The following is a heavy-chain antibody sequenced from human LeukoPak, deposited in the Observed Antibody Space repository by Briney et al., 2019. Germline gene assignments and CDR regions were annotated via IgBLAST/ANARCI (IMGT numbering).Heavy chain of an antibody. Sequence: ASVKVSCKASGYSFTSNYLHWVRQAPGQGPEWMGVIHPSGGSTNYAQKFQGRLTVTRDTSTTTVYMELSSLRSEDTAVYYCARGAWTSFFDYWGQGTLVTVSS. CDR3: ARGAWTSFFDY. D-gene: IGHD1-1*01. V-gene: IGHV1-46*01. CDR1: GYSFTSNY. CDR2: IHPSGGST. J-gene: IGHJ4*02.